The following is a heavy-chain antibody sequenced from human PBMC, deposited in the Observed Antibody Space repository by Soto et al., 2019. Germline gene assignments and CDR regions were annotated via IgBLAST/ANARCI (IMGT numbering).Heavy chain of an antibody. CDR2: ISAYNGNT. D-gene: IGHD3-10*01. J-gene: IGHJ4*02. CDR3: ARVLWFGDRLGAEGDY. CDR1: GYTFTSYG. V-gene: IGHV1-18*01. Sequence: QVQLVQSGAEVKKPGASVKVSCKASGYTFTSYGISWVRQAPGQGLEWMGWISAYNGNTNYAQKLQGRVTMTTDTSTSTADMELRSLRSDDTAVYYCARVLWFGDRLGAEGDYWGQGTLVTVSS.